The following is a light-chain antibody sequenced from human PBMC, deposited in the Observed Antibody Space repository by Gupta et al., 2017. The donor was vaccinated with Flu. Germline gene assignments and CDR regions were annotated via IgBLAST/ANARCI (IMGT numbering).Light chain of an antibody. CDR1: QSSSNISSW. V-gene: IGKV1-5*03. CDR2: RAS. CDR3: QQDKSYSWT. J-gene: IGKJ1*01. Sequence: LSGDVGDIVSKSCRGDQSSSNISSWLAWYQQKPEQAPKLLISRASSRETGVPYRFSGSGSGTEFTLTISSLQPDDLATYYCQQDKSYSWTFGYGTKVGIK.